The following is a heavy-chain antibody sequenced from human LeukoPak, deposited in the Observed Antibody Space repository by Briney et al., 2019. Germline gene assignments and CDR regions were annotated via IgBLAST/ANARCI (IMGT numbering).Heavy chain of an antibody. CDR1: GYSFTSYW. Sequence: PGESLKISCKGSGYSFTSYWIGWVRQMPGKGLEWMGIIYPGDSDTRYSPSFQGQVTISADKSISTAYLQWSSLKASDTAMYYCARLATKPGYSSSWYFDYWGQGTLVTVSS. V-gene: IGHV5-51*01. CDR2: IYPGDSDT. J-gene: IGHJ4*02. CDR3: ARLATKPGYSSSWYFDY. D-gene: IGHD6-13*01.